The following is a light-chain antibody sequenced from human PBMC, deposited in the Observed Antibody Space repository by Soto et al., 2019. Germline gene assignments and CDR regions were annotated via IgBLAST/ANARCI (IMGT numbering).Light chain of an antibody. Sequence: IHITLCRSSLSATVVSMCIVTVRASQSISSWLAWYQQKPGKAPKLLIYDASSLESGVPSRFSGSESGTEFTLTISSLQTDDSATYYCQQYNSHRTFGQGTKVDIK. CDR3: QQYNSHRT. V-gene: IGKV1-5*01. J-gene: IGKJ1*01. CDR2: DAS. CDR1: QSISSW.